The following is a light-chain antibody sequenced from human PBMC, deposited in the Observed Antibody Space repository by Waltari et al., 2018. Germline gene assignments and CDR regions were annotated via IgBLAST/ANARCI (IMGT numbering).Light chain of an antibody. CDR1: QSLLHSNGFNY. Sequence: DIVVTQSPLSLHVTPGEPASISCRSSQSLLHSNGFNYLDWYLQKPGQSPQLLIYLGSNRASGVPDRFSGSGSGTDFTLKISRVEAEDVGVYYCMQSLRALWTFGQGTKVEIK. CDR3: MQSLRALWT. J-gene: IGKJ1*01. V-gene: IGKV2-28*01. CDR2: LGS.